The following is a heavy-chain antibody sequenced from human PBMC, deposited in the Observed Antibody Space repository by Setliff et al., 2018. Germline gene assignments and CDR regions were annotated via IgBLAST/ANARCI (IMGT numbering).Heavy chain of an antibody. D-gene: IGHD3-3*01. Sequence: PSETLSLTCTVSGGSFSGYYWNWIRQPPGKGLEWIGEINRRGSSKYNPSLKSRVTILIDKSKNQFSLNLTSVTAADTAVYYCASGGAGFFTSGRWGQGTLVTVSS. CDR3: ASGGAGFFTSGR. CDR2: INRRGSS. CDR1: GGSFSGYY. V-gene: IGHV4-34*01. J-gene: IGHJ4*02.